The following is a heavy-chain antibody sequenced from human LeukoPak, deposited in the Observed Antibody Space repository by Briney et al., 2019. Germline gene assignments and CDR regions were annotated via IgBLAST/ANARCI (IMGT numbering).Heavy chain of an antibody. D-gene: IGHD4-17*01. CDR1: GYTFTSYG. Sequence: ASVKVSCKASGYTFTSYGISWVRQAPGQGLEWMGWISAYNGNTNYAQKLQGRVTMTTDTSTSTAYMEQRSLRSDDTAVYYCARLSGDYVIGYMDVWGKGTTVTISS. CDR3: ARLSGDYVIGYMDV. V-gene: IGHV1-18*01. J-gene: IGHJ6*03. CDR2: ISAYNGNT.